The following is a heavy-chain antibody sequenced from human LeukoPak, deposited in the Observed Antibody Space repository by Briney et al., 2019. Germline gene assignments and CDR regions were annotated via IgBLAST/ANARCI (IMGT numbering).Heavy chain of an antibody. J-gene: IGHJ5*02. D-gene: IGHD6-19*01. CDR1: GFTFSNYV. CDR2: ISDSGDDT. Sequence: GGAVTLSRTGSGFTFSNYVMSWVRQAPGKRLEWVSGISDSGDDTDYADSVKCRFTISRDNSKNTLFLQMNILRVEDPAVYYCVKVGGGGGWYWSPWGQGTLVTVSS. V-gene: IGHV3-23*01. CDR3: VKVGGGGGWYWSP.